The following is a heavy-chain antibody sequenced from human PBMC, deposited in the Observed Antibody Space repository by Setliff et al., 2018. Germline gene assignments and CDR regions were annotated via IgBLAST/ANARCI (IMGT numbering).Heavy chain of an antibody. CDR1: GGSISPYF. CDR3: VRDRTAYSYGLDV. V-gene: IGHV4-59*01. J-gene: IGHJ6*02. CDR2: IYHNGNT. Sequence: SETLSLTCTVSGGSISPYFWSWIRQSPGKGLEWIGYIYHNGNTNFNPSLKTRVTMSVDPSKNQFALNLRSVTAADTAVYYCVRDRTAYSYGLDVWAQGTTVTVS. D-gene: IGHD5-18*01.